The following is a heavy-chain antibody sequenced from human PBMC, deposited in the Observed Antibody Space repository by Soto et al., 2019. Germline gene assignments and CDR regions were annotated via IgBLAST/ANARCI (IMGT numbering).Heavy chain of an antibody. CDR3: ANGQDYYDSSGY. D-gene: IGHD3-22*01. CDR2: ISYDGSNK. J-gene: IGHJ3*01. V-gene: IGHV3-30*18. Sequence: GGSLRLSCAASGFTFSSYGMHWVRQAPGKGLEWVAVISYDGSNKYYADSVKGRFTISRDNSKNTLYLQMNSLRAEDTAVYYCANGQDYYDSSGYWGQGTMVTVSS. CDR1: GFTFSSYG.